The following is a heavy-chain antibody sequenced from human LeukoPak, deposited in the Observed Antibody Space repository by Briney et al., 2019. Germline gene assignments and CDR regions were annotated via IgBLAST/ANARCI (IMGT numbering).Heavy chain of an antibody. D-gene: IGHD3-22*01. CDR1: GFTFSTYA. CDR2: ISGSGGST. V-gene: IGHV3-23*01. J-gene: IGHJ4*02. Sequence: AGGSLRLSCAPSGFTFSTYAMSWVRQAPGKGLESVSTISGSGGSTYYADSVKGRFTISRDNSKNTLYMQMNSLRAEDTAVYYCANRYDSSGYYSPTHFDYWGQGTLVTVSS. CDR3: ANRYDSSGYYSPTHFDY.